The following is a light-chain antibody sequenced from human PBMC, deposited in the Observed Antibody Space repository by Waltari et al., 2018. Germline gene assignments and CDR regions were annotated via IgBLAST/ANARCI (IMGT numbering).Light chain of an antibody. CDR2: EVS. CDR3: SSYTSSSTPYV. CDR1: SSDVGGYNY. V-gene: IGLV2-14*01. J-gene: IGLJ1*01. Sequence: QSALTQPASVSGSPGQSITISCTGASSDVGGYNYVSWYQHHPGKAPKLMIYEVSNRPSGVSTRFSGSKSGNPASLTISGLQAEDEADYYCSSYTSSSTPYVFGTGTKVTVL.